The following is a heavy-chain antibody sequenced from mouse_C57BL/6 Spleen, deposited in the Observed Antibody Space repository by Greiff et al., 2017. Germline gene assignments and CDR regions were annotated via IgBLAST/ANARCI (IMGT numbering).Heavy chain of an antibody. D-gene: IGHD1-1*01. Sequence: QVQLQQPGAELVRPGTSVKLSCKASGYTFTSYWMHWVKQRPGPGLEWIGVIDPSDSYTNYNQKFKGKATLTVDTSSSPAYMQLSSLTSEDSAFYFCASYYCSIDYYAMDYWGQGTSVTVSS. V-gene: IGHV1-59*01. CDR1: GYTFTSYW. J-gene: IGHJ4*01. CDR3: ASYYCSIDYYAMDY. CDR2: IDPSDSYT.